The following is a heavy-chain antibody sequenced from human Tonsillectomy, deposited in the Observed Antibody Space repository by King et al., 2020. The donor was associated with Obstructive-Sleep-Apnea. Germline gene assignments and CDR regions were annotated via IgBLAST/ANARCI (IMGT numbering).Heavy chain of an antibody. V-gene: IGHV5-10-1*01. D-gene: IGHD3-10*01. J-gene: IGHJ5*02. CDR3: VRHLPMATHPRDS. Sequence: QLVQSGAEVKKPGASLRISCQGSGFKFSSSWISWVRQMPGKGLEWMGRIDPGDSNINYSPSFQGHVTISADKSSSTAYLQWSGLQASDTAMYYCVRHLPMATHPRDSWGQGTLVTVSS. CDR2: IDPGDSNI. CDR1: GFKFSSSW.